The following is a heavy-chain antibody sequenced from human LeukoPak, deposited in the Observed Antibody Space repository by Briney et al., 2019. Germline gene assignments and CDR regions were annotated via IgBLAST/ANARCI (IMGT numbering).Heavy chain of an antibody. J-gene: IGHJ4*02. CDR1: GFTFRSHA. V-gene: IGHV3-23*01. CDR3: ANEIRPNDY. D-gene: IGHD4-17*01. Sequence: GGSLRLSCVGSGFTFRSHAMSWVRQAPEKGLEFVSGIYENGGTTYYADSVKGRFSISRDNSKNTLYLQMYSLRAEDTAVYYCANEIRPNDYWGQGTLVTVSS. CDR2: IYENGGTT.